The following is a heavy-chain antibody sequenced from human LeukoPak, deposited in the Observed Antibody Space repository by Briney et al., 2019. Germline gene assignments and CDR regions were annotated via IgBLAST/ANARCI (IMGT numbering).Heavy chain of an antibody. CDR2: ISSSSSYI. CDR1: GFTFSSYG. Sequence: GGSLRLSCAASGFTFSSYGMNWVRQAPGKGLEWVSSISSSSSYIYYADSVKGRFTISRDNAKNSLYLQMNSLRAEDTAVYYCARDFRGYYDSSGYYFSFGGQGTLVTVSS. D-gene: IGHD3-22*01. J-gene: IGHJ4*02. CDR3: ARDFRGYYDSSGYYFSF. V-gene: IGHV3-21*01.